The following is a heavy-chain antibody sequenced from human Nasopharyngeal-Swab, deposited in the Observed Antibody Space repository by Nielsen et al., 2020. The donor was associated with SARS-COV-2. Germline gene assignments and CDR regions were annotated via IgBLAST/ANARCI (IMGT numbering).Heavy chain of an antibody. CDR1: GYTFTSYA. V-gene: IGHV1-3*04. J-gene: IGHJ6*02. CDR3: ARDDSRREYQLLSALNYYYYGMDV. CDR2: INTGNGNT. D-gene: IGHD2-2*01. Sequence: APVKVSCKASGYTFTSYAMHWVRQAPGQRLEWMGWINTGNGNTKYSQKFQGRVTITGDTSASTAYMELSSLRSEDTAVYYCARDDSRREYQLLSALNYYYYGMDVWGQGTTVTVSS.